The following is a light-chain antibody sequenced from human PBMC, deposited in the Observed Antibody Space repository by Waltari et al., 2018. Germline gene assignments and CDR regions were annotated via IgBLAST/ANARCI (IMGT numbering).Light chain of an antibody. J-gene: IGKJ2*01. Sequence: EIVLTQSPATLSLSPGERATLSCRASQSIRSALAWYQQKPGQAPRLLIYDASTRATCISARFSGSVSGTEFTLTISSLQSEDFAIYYCQHYNNWPPYTFGQGSRLDIK. CDR1: QSIRSA. V-gene: IGKV3-15*01. CDR2: DAS. CDR3: QHYNNWPPYT.